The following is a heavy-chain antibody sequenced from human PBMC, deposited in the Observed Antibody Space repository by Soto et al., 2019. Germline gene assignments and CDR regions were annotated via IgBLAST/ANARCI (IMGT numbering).Heavy chain of an antibody. V-gene: IGHV4-34*01. J-gene: IGHJ6*03. CDR3: ARGKYYDFWSGYGVYYYMGV. CDR2: INHSGST. CDR1: GGSFSGYY. D-gene: IGHD3-3*01. Sequence: SETLSLTCAVYGGSFSGYYWSWIRQPPGKGLEWIGEINHSGSTNYNPSLKSRVTISVDTSKNQFSLKLSSVTAADTAVYYCARGKYYDFWSGYGVYYYMGVWGKGTTVTVSS.